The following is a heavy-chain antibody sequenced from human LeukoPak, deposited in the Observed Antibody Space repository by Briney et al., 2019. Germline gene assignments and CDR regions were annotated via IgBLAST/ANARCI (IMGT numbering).Heavy chain of an antibody. CDR2: ISYDGSNK. CDR1: GFTFSSYW. V-gene: IGHV3-30*18. CDR3: AKDLGIVGADY. J-gene: IGHJ4*02. D-gene: IGHD1-26*01. Sequence: GGSLRLSCAASGFTFSSYWMSWVRQAPGKGLEWVAVISYDGSNKYYADSVKGRFTISRDNSKNTLYLQMNSLRAEDTAVYYCAKDLGIVGADYWGQGTLVTVSS.